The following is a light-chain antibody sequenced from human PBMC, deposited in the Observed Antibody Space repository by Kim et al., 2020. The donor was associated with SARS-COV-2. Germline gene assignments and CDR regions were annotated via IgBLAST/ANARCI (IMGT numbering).Light chain of an antibody. J-gene: IGKJ2*01. CDR3: QQYYSTPYT. Sequence: DIVMTQSPEFLTVSLGERATINCKSSQTILYSSHNRNYLAWYQQKPGQAPKLLIHWASTRESGVPDRFSGSGSGADFTLNISTLQAEDVAVYYCQQYYSTPYTFGQGTKLEIK. CDR1: QTILYSSHNRNY. CDR2: WAS. V-gene: IGKV4-1*01.